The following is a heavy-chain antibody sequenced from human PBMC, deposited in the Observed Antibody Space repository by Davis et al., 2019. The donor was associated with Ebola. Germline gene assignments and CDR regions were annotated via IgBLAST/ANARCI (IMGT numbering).Heavy chain of an antibody. D-gene: IGHD1-26*01. V-gene: IGHV3-23*01. CDR2: LSGSGAMT. Sequence: GESLKISCVASGFTLSNDAMSCVRQAQGKGLECVSGLSGSGAMTYYADSVRGRFTISRDNSKNTLLLQMYSLRVEDTAVYYCARGLWEECDQWGQGTPVTVSS. CDR1: GFTLSNDA. CDR3: ARGLWEECDQ. J-gene: IGHJ4*02.